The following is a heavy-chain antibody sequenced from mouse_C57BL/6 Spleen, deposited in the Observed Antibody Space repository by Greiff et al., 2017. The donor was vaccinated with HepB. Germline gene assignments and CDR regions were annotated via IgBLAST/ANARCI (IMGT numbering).Heavy chain of an antibody. CDR2: INPNNGGT. V-gene: IGHV1-26*01. CDR1: GYTFTDYY. Sequence: EVQLQQSGPELVKPGASVKISCKASGYTFTDYYMNWVKQSHGKSLEWIGDINPNNGGTSYNQKFKGKATLTVDKSSSTAYMELRSLTSEDSAVYYCARDYGSSYADYWGQGTTLTVSS. CDR3: ARDYGSSYADY. J-gene: IGHJ2*01. D-gene: IGHD1-1*01.